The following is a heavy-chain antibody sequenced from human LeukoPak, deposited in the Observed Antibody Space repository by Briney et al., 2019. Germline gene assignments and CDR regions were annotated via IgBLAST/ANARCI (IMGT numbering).Heavy chain of an antibody. CDR2: ISGSGGST. J-gene: IGHJ4*02. CDR3: AKDAHSSGWYKLEYRYFDY. Sequence: GGSLRLSCAAPGFTFSSYAMSWVRQAPGKGLEWVSAISGSGGSTYYADSVKGRFTISRDNSKNTLYLQMNSLRAEDTAVYYCAKDAHSSGWYKLEYRYFDYWGQGTLVTVSS. CDR1: GFTFSSYA. V-gene: IGHV3-23*01. D-gene: IGHD6-19*01.